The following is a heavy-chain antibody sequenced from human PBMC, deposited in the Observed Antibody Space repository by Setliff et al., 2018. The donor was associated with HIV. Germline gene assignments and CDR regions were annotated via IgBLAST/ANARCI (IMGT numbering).Heavy chain of an antibody. V-gene: IGHV3-30*03. D-gene: IGHD4-17*01. Sequence: GGSLRLSCTASGFAFSDNWIHWVRQVPGKGLVWVAVVSYDGTYKNYADSVKGRFTISRDNSRSTVYVQMNSLRAEDTAVYFCARDLTTIVTRKVFDIWGQGTKVTVSS. J-gene: IGHJ3*01. CDR3: ARDLTTIVTRKVFDI. CDR1: GFAFSDNW. CDR2: VSYDGTYK.